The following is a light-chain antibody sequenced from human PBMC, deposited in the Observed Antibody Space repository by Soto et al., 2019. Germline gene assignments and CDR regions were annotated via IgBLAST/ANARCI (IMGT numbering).Light chain of an antibody. CDR3: QQFNTYPIT. V-gene: IGKV1-13*02. CDR2: DVS. J-gene: IGKJ5*01. CDR1: QDIRGA. Sequence: AIQLTQSPSSLSASVGDRVTITCRASQDIRGALAWYQQNPGQAPKFLIFDVSTLQSGVPSRFSGSGSGTDFTLTISSLQPEDFGTYYCQQFNTYPITFCQGTRLEIK.